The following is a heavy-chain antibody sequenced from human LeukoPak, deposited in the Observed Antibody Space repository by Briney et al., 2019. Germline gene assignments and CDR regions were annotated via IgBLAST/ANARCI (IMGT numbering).Heavy chain of an antibody. D-gene: IGHD3-10*01. V-gene: IGHV3-21*01. J-gene: IGHJ6*02. Sequence: GGSLRLSCAASGFAFDNYAMNWVRQGPEKGLEWVSSIGTPGDDTYYADSVKGRFTISRDNAKNSLYLQMNSLRAEDTAVYYCARDVSADYYGSGSYYFPYYYYYGMDVWGQGTTVTVSS. CDR1: GFAFDNYA. CDR2: IGTPGDDT. CDR3: ARDVSADYYGSGSYYFPYYYYYGMDV.